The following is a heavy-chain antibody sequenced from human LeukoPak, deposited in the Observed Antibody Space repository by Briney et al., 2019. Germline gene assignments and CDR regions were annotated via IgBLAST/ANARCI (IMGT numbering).Heavy chain of an antibody. CDR1: GFTFSSYS. J-gene: IGHJ3*02. CDR3: ARVVGYYDSSGLLPADI. V-gene: IGHV3-21*01. Sequence: GGSLRLSCAASGFTFSSYSMNWVRQAPGKGLEWVSSISSSSSYIYYADSVKGRFTISRDNAKNSLYLQMNSLRAEDTAVYYCARVVGYYDSSGLLPADIWGQGTMVTVSS. D-gene: IGHD3-22*01. CDR2: ISSSSSYI.